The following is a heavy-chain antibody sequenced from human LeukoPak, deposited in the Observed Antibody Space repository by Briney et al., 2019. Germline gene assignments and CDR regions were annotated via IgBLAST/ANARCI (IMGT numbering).Heavy chain of an antibody. CDR2: IYPGDSGT. CDR1: GYSFTRYW. V-gene: IGHV5-51*01. D-gene: IGHD3-3*01. CDR3: ARLHRDGYYDDAFDI. Sequence: GESLKISCKGSGYSFTRYWIGWVRQMPGKGLEWMGIIYPGDSGTRYSPSFQGQVTISADKSISTAYLQWSSLRASDTAMYYCARLHRDGYYDDAFDIWAQGTMVTVSS. J-gene: IGHJ3*02.